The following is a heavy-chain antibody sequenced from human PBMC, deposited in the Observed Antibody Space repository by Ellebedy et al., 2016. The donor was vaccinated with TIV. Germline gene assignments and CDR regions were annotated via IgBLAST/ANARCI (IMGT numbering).Heavy chain of an antibody. J-gene: IGHJ4*02. Sequence: PGGSLRLSCATSGFNFSGCSMNWVRQAPGKGLEWVSSISSHLHSIDYRDSVKGRFTISRDNAKHSLSLQMDSLRAEDTAVYYYATDRGEGGLPSFFDSWGQGTQVTVPT. CDR3: ATDRGEGGLPSFFDS. CDR1: GFNFSGCS. D-gene: IGHD3-10*01. V-gene: IGHV3-21*01. CDR2: ISSHLHSI.